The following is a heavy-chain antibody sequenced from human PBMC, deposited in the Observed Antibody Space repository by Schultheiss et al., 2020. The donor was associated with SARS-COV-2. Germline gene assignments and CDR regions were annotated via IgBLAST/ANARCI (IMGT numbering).Heavy chain of an antibody. CDR1: GFTFSSYS. CDR3: AREYGLGYYYYGMDV. V-gene: IGHV3-33*08. J-gene: IGHJ6*02. CDR2: IWYDGSNK. D-gene: IGHD3-16*01. Sequence: GGSLRLSCAASGFTFSSYSMNWVRQAPGKGLEWVAVIWYDGSNKYYADSVKGRFTISRDNAKNSLYLQMNSLRAEDTAVYYCAREYGLGYYYYGMDVWGQGTTVTVSS.